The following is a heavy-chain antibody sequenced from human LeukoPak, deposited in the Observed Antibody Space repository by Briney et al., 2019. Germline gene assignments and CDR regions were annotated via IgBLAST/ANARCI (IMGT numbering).Heavy chain of an antibody. J-gene: IGHJ4*02. CDR2: ISYDGSSK. CDR1: GFTFSSYA. V-gene: IGHV3-30-3*01. D-gene: IGHD3-10*01. Sequence: GRSLRLSCAASGFTFSSYAMHWVRQAPGKGLEWVAVISYDGSSKYYADSVKGRFTISRDNSKNTLYLQMNSLRAEDTAVYYCARATDALILWSAVAYWGQGTLVTVSS. CDR3: ARATDALILWSAVAY.